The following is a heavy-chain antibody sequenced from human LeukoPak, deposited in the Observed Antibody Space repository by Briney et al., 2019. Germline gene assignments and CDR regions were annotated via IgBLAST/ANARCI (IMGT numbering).Heavy chain of an antibody. Sequence: GGSLGLSCAASGFTFSTYWMNWVSQAPGKGLEWVANIKVDGSEKYYTDSVKGRFTISRDNAKNSLYLQMNSLRAEDMAVYYCARGYWYYFDYWGQGTLVTVSS. CDR2: IKVDGSEK. J-gene: IGHJ4*02. V-gene: IGHV3-7*01. D-gene: IGHD2-8*02. CDR3: ARGYWYYFDY. CDR1: GFTFSTYW.